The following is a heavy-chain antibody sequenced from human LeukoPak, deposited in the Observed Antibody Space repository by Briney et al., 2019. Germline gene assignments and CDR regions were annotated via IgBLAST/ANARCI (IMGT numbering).Heavy chain of an antibody. Sequence: GRSLRLSCAASGFTFRSSGMHWVRQPPGKGLEWVAVIYYDGSNKLYADSVKGRSTISRDNSKNMVYLQMNSLRADDTAVYYCARDRSRFVDYWGQGTLVTVSS. CDR1: GFTFRSSG. J-gene: IGHJ4*02. CDR3: ARDRSRFVDY. D-gene: IGHD3-3*01. V-gene: IGHV3-33*01. CDR2: IYYDGSNK.